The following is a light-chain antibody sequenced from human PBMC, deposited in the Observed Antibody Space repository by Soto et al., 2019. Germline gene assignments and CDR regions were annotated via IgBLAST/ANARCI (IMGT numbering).Light chain of an antibody. Sequence: QSVLTQPPSVSGAPGQRVTISCTGSISNIGAGYDVHWYQQLPGTAPKLLIYGNSNRPSGVPDRFSGSKSGTSASLAITGLQAEDEADYYCQSYDSSLSAYVVFGGGTTLTVL. CDR3: QSYDSSLSAYVV. CDR2: GNS. J-gene: IGLJ2*01. CDR1: ISNIGAGYD. V-gene: IGLV1-40*01.